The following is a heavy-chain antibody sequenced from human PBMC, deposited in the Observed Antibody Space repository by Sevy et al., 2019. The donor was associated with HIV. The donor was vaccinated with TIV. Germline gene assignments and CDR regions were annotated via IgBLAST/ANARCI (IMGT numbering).Heavy chain of an antibody. CDR1: GFTFSDDY. V-gene: IGHV3-11*01. Sequence: GGSLRLSCAASGFTFSDDYMSWIHQAPGKGLEWVSYISSSGSTIYYADSVKGRFTISRDNAKNSLYLQMNSLRAEDTAVYYCARGLGSSVATAMVTLAVDYWGQGTLVTVSS. J-gene: IGHJ4*02. CDR2: ISSSGSTI. D-gene: IGHD5-18*01. CDR3: ARGLGSSVATAMVTLAVDY.